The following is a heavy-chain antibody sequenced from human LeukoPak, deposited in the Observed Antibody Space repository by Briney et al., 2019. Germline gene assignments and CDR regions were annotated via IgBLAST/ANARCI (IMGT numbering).Heavy chain of an antibody. CDR1: GYTFTGYY. J-gene: IGHJ3*02. V-gene: IGHV1-69*13. CDR2: IIPIFGTA. CDR3: ARPQNYDRAFDI. Sequence: ASVKVSCKASGYTFTGYYMHWVRQAPGQGLEWMGGIIPIFGTANYAQKFQGRVTITADESTSTAYMELSSLRSEDTAVYYCARPQNYDRAFDIWGQGTMVTVSS. D-gene: IGHD3-9*01.